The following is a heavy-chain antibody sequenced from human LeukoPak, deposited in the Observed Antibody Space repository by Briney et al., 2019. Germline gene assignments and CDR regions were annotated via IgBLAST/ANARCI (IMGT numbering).Heavy chain of an antibody. CDR1: GGSFSGYY. CDR2: INHSGST. D-gene: IGHD3-3*01. V-gene: IGHV4-34*01. Sequence: SETLSLTCAVYGGSFSGYYWSWIRQPPGKGLEWIGEINHSGSTKYNPSLKSRVTISEDTSKNQFSLKLSSVTAADTAVYYCARGGYYNWYFDLWGRGTLVTASS. CDR3: ARGGYYNWYFDL. J-gene: IGHJ2*01.